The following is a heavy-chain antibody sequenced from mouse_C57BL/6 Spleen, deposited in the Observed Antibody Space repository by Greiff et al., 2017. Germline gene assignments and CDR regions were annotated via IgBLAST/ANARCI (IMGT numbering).Heavy chain of an antibody. V-gene: IGHV6-3*01. Sequence: ADGSMKLSCVASGFTFSNYWMNWVRQSPEKGLEWVAQIRLKSDNYATHYAESVKGRFTISRDDSKSSVYLQMNNLRAEDTGIYYCTRDYDDDVAWFAYWGQGTLVTVSA. J-gene: IGHJ3*01. CDR2: IRLKSDNYAT. CDR1: GFTFSNYW. D-gene: IGHD2-4*01. CDR3: TRDYDDDVAWFAY.